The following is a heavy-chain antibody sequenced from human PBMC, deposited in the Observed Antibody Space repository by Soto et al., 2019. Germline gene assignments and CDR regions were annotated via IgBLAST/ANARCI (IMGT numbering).Heavy chain of an antibody. CDR2: INHSGTT. CDR3: ARRGGWSPPSED. J-gene: IGHJ4*02. D-gene: IGHD6-19*01. V-gene: IGHV4-34*01. Sequence: QVQLQQWGAGQLTPSETLSLTCAVYGVSFRGYYWAWIRQSPGKGLEWIGDINHSGTTHYNPSLKSRVTISLDTSKNQFSLRLTSVTAADTATYFCARRGGWSPPSEDWGQGTLVTVSS. CDR1: GVSFRGYY.